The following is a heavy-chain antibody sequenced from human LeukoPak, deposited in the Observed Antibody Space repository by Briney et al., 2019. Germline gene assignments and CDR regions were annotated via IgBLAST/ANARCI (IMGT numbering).Heavy chain of an antibody. CDR1: GYSISSGYF. CDR3: ARAGAPPEYSSGCFDP. V-gene: IGHV4-38-2*02. D-gene: IGHD6-19*01. J-gene: IGHJ5*02. Sequence: SETLSLTCTVSGYSISSGYFWGWIRQPPGKRLEWIGSIYYSGSTYYNPSLKSRVTISVDTSKNQFSLKLSSVTAADTAVYYCARAGAPPEYSSGCFDPWGQGTLVTVSS. CDR2: IYYSGST.